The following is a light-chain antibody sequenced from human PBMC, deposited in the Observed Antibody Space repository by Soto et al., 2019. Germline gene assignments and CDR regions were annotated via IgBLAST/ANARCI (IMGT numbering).Light chain of an antibody. V-gene: IGKV3D-15*01. Sequence: GLSLSAGTVSLTPEERATLSCRASQSISSNLAWYQQKPGQAPRPIIYDASNRATGIPARFSGSGSGTDFTLTISSLQTDDFATYYYQQDNSYWTLCHGTKVDNK. CDR1: QSISSN. J-gene: IGKJ1*01. CDR2: DAS. CDR3: QQDNSYWT.